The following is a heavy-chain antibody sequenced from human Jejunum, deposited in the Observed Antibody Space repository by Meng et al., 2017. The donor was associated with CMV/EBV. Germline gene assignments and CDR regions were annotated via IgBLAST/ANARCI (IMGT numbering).Heavy chain of an antibody. V-gene: IGHV1-69*08. J-gene: IGHJ5*02. CDR2: IILILGTP. D-gene: IGHD5-18*01. CDR1: GGTLSIYI. CDR3: ASDISGNSYAYDQ. Sequence: SGGTLSIYIISWVRQAPGQGLEWMGRIILILGTPNHAQKFQGRVSITADKSTSTVYMELNSLRSEDTAIYYCASDISGNSYAYDQWGQGTLVTVSS.